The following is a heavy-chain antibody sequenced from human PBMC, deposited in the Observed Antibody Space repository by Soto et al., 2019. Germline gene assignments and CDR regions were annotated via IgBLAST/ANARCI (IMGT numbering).Heavy chain of an antibody. CDR2: INHSGST. D-gene: IGHD2-2*01. V-gene: IGHV4-34*01. CDR3: ARWCSTSCFRCYYYYGMDV. J-gene: IGHJ6*02. Sequence: PSETLSLTCAVYGGSFSGYYWSWIRQPPGKGLEWIGEINHSGSTNYNPSLKSRVTISVDTSKNQFSLKLSSVTAADTAVYYCARWCSTSCFRCYYYYGMDVWAQGTTVTVSS. CDR1: GGSFSGYY.